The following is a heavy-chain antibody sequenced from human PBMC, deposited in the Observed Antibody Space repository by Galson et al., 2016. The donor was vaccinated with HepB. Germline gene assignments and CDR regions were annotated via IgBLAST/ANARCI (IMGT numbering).Heavy chain of an antibody. CDR1: GYTFTSYG. CDR3: ASGIVGANADFDY. CDR2: TSAYNGNT. D-gene: IGHD1-26*01. Sequence: SVKVSCKASGYTFTSYGINWVRQAPGQGLEWMGWTSAYNGNTNYAQKVQGRVTMSTDTSTNTAYMELRSLRSDDTAVYYCASGIVGANADFDYWGQGTLVTVSS. J-gene: IGHJ4*02. V-gene: IGHV1-18*01.